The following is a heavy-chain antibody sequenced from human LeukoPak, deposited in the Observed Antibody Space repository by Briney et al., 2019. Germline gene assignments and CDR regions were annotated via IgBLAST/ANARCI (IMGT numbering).Heavy chain of an antibody. CDR1: GGSITTSDYY. CDR3: ASRRFGGSYYY. J-gene: IGHJ4*02. Sequence: PSETLSLTCTVSGGSITTSDYYWGWIRQPPGKGLEWIGSMSYSGRTNYNPSLKSRVTISVDTSKNQFSLKLSSVTAADTAVYYCASRRFGGSYYYWGQGTLVNVSS. CDR2: MSYSGRT. V-gene: IGHV4-39*07. D-gene: IGHD1-26*01.